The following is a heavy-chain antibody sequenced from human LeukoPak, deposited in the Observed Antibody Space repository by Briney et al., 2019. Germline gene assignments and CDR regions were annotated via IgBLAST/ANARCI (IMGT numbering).Heavy chain of an antibody. CDR2: ISSNGGST. CDR1: GFTFSSYA. J-gene: IGHJ3*02. D-gene: IGHD2-15*01. Sequence: GGSLRLSCAASGFTFSSYAMHWVRQAPGEGLEYVSAISSNGGSTYYANSVKGRFTISRDNSKNTLYLQMGSLRAEDMAVYYCARDQEGYCSGGSCYSPAFDIWGQGTMVTVSS. CDR3: ARDQEGYCSGGSCYSPAFDI. V-gene: IGHV3-64*01.